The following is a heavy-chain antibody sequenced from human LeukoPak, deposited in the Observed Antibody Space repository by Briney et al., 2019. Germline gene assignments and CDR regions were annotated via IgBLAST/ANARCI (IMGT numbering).Heavy chain of an antibody. J-gene: IGHJ6*04. CDR3: ARETVSSGYGMDV. D-gene: IGHD6-19*01. V-gene: IGHV1-69*06. Sequence: SVKVSCKASGGTFSSYAISWVRQAPGQGLEWMGGIIPIFGTANYAQKFQGRVTITADKTTSTAYMELSGLRSEDTAVYYCARETVSSGYGMDVWGKGTTVTVPS. CDR2: IIPIFGTA. CDR1: GGTFSSYA.